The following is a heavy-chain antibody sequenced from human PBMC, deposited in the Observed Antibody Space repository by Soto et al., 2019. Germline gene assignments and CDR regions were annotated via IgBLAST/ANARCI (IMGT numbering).Heavy chain of an antibody. CDR3: AKDIAYGGISGPFDY. V-gene: IGHV3-43*01. Sequence: EVQLVESGGVVVQPGGSLRLSCAASGFTFDDYTMHWVRQAPGKGLEWVSLIFWDGSNTHYADSVKGRFTISRDNRKNSLYLQMDRLRTEDTALYYCAKDIAYGGISGPFDYWGQGTLLTVSS. CDR1: GFTFDDYT. J-gene: IGHJ4*02. D-gene: IGHD4-17*01. CDR2: IFWDGSNT.